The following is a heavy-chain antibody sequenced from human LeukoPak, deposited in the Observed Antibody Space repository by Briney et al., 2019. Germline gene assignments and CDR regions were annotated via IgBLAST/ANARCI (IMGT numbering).Heavy chain of an antibody. J-gene: IGHJ4*02. CDR3: AKDGGTGSGLDY. V-gene: IGHV3-30*18. Sequence: GGSLRLSCAASGFTFSSYGMHWVRQAPGKGLEWGAVISYDGSNKYYADSVKGRFTISRDNSKNTLYLQMNSLRAEDTAVYYCAKDGGTGSGLDYWGQGTLVTVSS. CDR1: GFTFSSYG. CDR2: ISYDGSNK. D-gene: IGHD3-10*01.